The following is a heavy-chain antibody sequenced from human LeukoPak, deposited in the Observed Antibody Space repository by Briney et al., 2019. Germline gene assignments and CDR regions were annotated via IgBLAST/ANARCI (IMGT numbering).Heavy chain of an antibody. CDR1: GFTFSSYG. J-gene: IGHJ4*02. Sequence: PGGSLRLSCAASGFTFSSYGMHWVRQAPGKGLEWVAFIRYDGSNKYYADSVKGRFTISRDNSKNTLYLQVNSLRAEDTAVYYCAKVDSSSWEHWGQGTLVTVSS. CDR3: AKVDSSSWEH. D-gene: IGHD6-13*01. CDR2: IRYDGSNK. V-gene: IGHV3-30*02.